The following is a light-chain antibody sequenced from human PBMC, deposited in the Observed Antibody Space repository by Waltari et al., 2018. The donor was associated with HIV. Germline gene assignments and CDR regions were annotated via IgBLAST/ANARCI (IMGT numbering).Light chain of an antibody. CDR2: EVT. CDR3: SSYTTSSTLV. V-gene: IGLV2-14*01. CDR1: SSDVGGYHY. J-gene: IGLJ2*01. Sequence: QSALTQPASVSGSPGQSITISCTGTSSDVGGYHYVSWYHQHPGKAPKLMIYEVTNRPSGVSNRFSGSKSANTASLTISGLQAEDEADYYCSSYTTSSTLVFGGGTKVTVL.